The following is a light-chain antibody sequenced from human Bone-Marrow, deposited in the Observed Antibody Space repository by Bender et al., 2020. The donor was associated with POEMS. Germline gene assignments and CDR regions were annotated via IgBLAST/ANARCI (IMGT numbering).Light chain of an antibody. CDR1: NIGSKD. J-gene: IGLJ3*02. CDR3: SSYAGTNTFRV. CDR2: DDN. V-gene: IGLV3-21*03. Sequence: SYVLTQPRSVSVAPGKTARMTCGGHNIGSKDVHWYQHKPGQAPVLVVYDDNDRPSGIPERLSGSKSGNTASLTVSGLQAEDEADYYCSSYAGTNTFRVFDGGTKLTVL.